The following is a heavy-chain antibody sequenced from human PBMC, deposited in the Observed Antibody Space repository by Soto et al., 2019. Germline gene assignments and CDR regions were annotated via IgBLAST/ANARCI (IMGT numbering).Heavy chain of an antibody. CDR1: GGSISSSSYY. J-gene: IGHJ5*02. CDR2: IYYSGST. CDR3: ARTAGGIAVAGTYWFDP. D-gene: IGHD6-19*01. V-gene: IGHV4-39*01. Sequence: QLQLQESGPGLVKPSETLSLTCTVSGGSISSSSYYWGWIRQPPGKGREWIGSIYYSGSTYYNPSLKSRVTLSVDTSKNQFSLKLSSVTAADTAVYYCARTAGGIAVAGTYWFDPWGQGTLVTVSS.